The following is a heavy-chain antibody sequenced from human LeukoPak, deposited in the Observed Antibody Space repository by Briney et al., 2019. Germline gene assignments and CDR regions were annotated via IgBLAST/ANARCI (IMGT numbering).Heavy chain of an antibody. V-gene: IGHV3-30-3*01. CDR1: GFTFSNYA. Sequence: PGRSLRLSCAASGFTFSNYAMHWVRQAPGKGLEWVAAISYDGSTKYYADSVKGRFIISRDNSKNTLYLQMNSLRAEDTAVYYCARQLPYDNSRYSGRYFDFWGQGTLVTVSS. CDR2: ISYDGSTK. D-gene: IGHD3-22*01. J-gene: IGHJ4*02. CDR3: ARQLPYDNSRYSGRYFDF.